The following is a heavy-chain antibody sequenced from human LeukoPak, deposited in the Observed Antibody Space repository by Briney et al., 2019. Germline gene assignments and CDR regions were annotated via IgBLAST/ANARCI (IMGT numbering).Heavy chain of an antibody. CDR1: GFTFSSYG. CDR2: ISYDGSNK. CDR3: AKALTGTTSYYYYGMDV. Sequence: GRSLRLSCAASGFTFSSYGMHWVRQAPGKGLEWVAVISYDGSNKYYADSVKGRFTISRDNSKNTLYLQMNRLRAEDTAVYYCAKALTGTTSYYYYGMDVWGQGTTVTVSS. V-gene: IGHV3-30*18. J-gene: IGHJ6*02. D-gene: IGHD1-7*01.